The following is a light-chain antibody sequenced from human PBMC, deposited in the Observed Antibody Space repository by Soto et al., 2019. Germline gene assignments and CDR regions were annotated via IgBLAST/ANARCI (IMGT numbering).Light chain of an antibody. CDR2: GAS. Sequence: EIVMTQSPATLSVSPGERATLSCRASQSIGSDLAWYRQKPGQAPRLLIYGASTRATGIPARFSGSGSGTEFTLTISSLQSEDFAIYYCQQYNDWPPLTFGGGTKVEIK. CDR1: QSIGSD. CDR3: QQYNDWPPLT. J-gene: IGKJ4*01. V-gene: IGKV3D-15*01.